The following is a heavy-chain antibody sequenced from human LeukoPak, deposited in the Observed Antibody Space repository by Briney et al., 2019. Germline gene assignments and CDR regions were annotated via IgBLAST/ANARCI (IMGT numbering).Heavy chain of an antibody. V-gene: IGHV3-23*01. CDR3: GKTTAGYSSGQKPAWPVDY. J-gene: IGHJ4*02. Sequence: GGSLRLSCEASGFTFGSFAMYWVGQAPGKGREWIAGIFGSGGSPHYADSVKGGVTISRDNSKNTVYLQINSLRAEDTAVYYCGKTTAGYSSGQKPAWPVDYWGQGTLVTVSS. CDR2: IFGSGGSP. CDR1: GFTFGSFA. D-gene: IGHD5-18*01.